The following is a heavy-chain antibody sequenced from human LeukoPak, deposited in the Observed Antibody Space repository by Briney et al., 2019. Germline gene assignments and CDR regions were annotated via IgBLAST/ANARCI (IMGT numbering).Heavy chain of an antibody. Sequence: GGSLRLSCAASGFAFSSYSLNWVRQAPGKGLEWVSYIGTSSSRIYYADSVKGRFTISRDNAKNSLYLQMNGLRAEDTAVYYCTRRSSAAGRQYFDYWGQGTLVTVSS. CDR1: GFAFSSYS. CDR3: TRRSSAAGRQYFDY. J-gene: IGHJ4*02. D-gene: IGHD6-13*01. CDR2: IGTSSSRI. V-gene: IGHV3-48*01.